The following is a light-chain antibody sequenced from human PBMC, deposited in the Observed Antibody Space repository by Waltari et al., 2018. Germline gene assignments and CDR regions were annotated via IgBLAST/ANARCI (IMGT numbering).Light chain of an antibody. Sequence: EIVLTQSPATLSLSPGEGATLSCRASQNVSSFLARYQQRPGQAPRLLIYDTSNRATGIPVRFSGSGSGTDFTLTISSLEPEDFAVYYCQQRKNWPLTFGGGTKVEIK. V-gene: IGKV3-11*01. CDR3: QQRKNWPLT. J-gene: IGKJ4*01. CDR1: QNVSSF. CDR2: DTS.